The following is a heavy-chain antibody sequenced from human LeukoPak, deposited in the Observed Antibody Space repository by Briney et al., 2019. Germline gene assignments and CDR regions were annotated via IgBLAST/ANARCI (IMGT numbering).Heavy chain of an antibody. CDR3: ARDRVDTAMVVNYYYYGMDV. D-gene: IGHD5-18*01. V-gene: IGHV4-30-4*01. J-gene: IGHJ6*02. CDR1: GGSISSGDYY. CDR2: IYYSGST. Sequence: SETLSLTCTVSGGSISSGDYYWSWIRQPPGKGLECIGYIYYSGSTYYNPSLKSRVTISVDTSKNQFSLKLSSVTAADTAVYYCARDRVDTAMVVNYYYYGMDVWGQGTTVTVSS.